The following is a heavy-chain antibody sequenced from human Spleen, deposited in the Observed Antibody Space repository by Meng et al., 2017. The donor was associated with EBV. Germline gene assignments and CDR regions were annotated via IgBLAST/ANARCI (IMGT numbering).Heavy chain of an antibody. CDR2: LNTNTGNP. D-gene: IGHD4-23*01. CDR3: VRENDYGGNFWYFDL. CDR1: GYSFSKYT. V-gene: IGHV7-4-1*02. Sequence: QGQVVQSGSEFKKPGASGKVSCKTSGYSFSKYTLNWVRQAPGQGLEWLGRLNTNTGNPTYAQAFTGRFVLSLDTSVNTAYLEISSLEAEDTAVYYCVRENDYGGNFWYFDLWGRGTLVTVSS. J-gene: IGHJ2*01.